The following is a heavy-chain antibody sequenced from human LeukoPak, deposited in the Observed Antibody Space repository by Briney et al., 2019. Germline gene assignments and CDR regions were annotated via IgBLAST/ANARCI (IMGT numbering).Heavy chain of an antibody. V-gene: IGHV1-3*01. CDR2: INAGNGNT. Sequence: ASVKVSCKASGYTFTSYAMHWVRQAPGQRLEWMGWINAGNGNTKYSQKFQGRVTITRDTSASTAYMELSSLRSEDTAVYYCARYPRDMVATSPFDYWGQGTLVTVSS. J-gene: IGHJ4*02. CDR1: GYTFTSYA. CDR3: ARYPRDMVATSPFDY. D-gene: IGHD5-12*01.